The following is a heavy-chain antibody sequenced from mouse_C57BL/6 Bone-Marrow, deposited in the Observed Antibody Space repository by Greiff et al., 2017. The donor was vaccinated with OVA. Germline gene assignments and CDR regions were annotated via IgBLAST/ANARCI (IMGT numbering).Heavy chain of an antibody. V-gene: IGHV1-64*01. CDR1: GYTFTSYW. D-gene: IGHD1-1*01. Sequence: QVQLQQPGAELVKPGASVKLSCKASGYTFTSYWMHWVKQRPGQGLEWIGMIHPNSGSTNYNEKFKSKATLTVDKSSSTAYMQLSSLTSEDSAVYYCARVDLLLRPDFDYWGQGTTLTVSS. CDR3: ARVDLLLRPDFDY. CDR2: IHPNSGST. J-gene: IGHJ2*01.